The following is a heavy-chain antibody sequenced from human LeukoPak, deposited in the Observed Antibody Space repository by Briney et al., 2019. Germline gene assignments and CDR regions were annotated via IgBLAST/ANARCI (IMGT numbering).Heavy chain of an antibody. CDR2: IYSGGST. Sequence: GGSLRLSCAASGFTVRNNYMSWVRQAPGKGLEWVSIIYSGGSTYYADSVEGRFTISRDNSKNTLYLQMNSLRAEDTAVYYCATGSGSYYASFDYWGQGTLVTVSS. CDR3: ATGSGSYYASFDY. V-gene: IGHV3-53*01. J-gene: IGHJ4*02. D-gene: IGHD1-26*01. CDR1: GFTVRNNY.